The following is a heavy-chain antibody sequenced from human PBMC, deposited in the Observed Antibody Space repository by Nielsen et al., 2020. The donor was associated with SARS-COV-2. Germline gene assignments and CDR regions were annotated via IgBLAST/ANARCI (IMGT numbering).Heavy chain of an antibody. CDR2: INPVVYST. D-gene: IGHD3-3*01. V-gene: IGHV1-46*01. Sequence: ASVKVSCKASGFAFTSYFMHWVRHAAAQGPEWMAIINPVVYSTNYAQKFQGRVTMTSDTATNTVYMELSSLRSEDTAVYYWARGGFAVVFPTYDYWGQGTLVTVSS. CDR1: GFAFTSYF. CDR3: ARGGFAVVFPTYDY. J-gene: IGHJ4*02.